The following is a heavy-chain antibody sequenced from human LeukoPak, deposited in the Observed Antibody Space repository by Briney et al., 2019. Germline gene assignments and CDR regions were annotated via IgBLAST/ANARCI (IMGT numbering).Heavy chain of an antibody. CDR2: INEDGSEK. J-gene: IGHJ4*02. V-gene: IGHV3-7*03. Sequence: PGGSLRLSCAASGFTFSNYWMSWVCQAPGKGLEWVANINEDGSEKHYVDSVKGRFTISRDNAKNSLYLQMNSLRVEDTAVYYCARTIRGYWGQGTLVTVSS. CDR3: ARTIRGY. D-gene: IGHD3-10*01. CDR1: GFTFSNYW.